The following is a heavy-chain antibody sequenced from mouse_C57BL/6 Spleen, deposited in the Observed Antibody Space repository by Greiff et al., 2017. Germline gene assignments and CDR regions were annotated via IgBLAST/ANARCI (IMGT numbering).Heavy chain of an antibody. CDR2: IDPANDNT. D-gene: IGHD2-3*01. CDR3: ARSDGSGDAMDY. J-gene: IGHJ4*01. Sequence: EVQGVESVAELVRPGASVKLSCTASGFNIKNTYMHWVKQRPEQGLEWIGRIDPANDNTKYAPKFQGKATITADTSSNTAYLQLSSLASEDTAIYCCARSDGSGDAMDYWGQGTSVTVSS. V-gene: IGHV14-3*01. CDR1: GFNIKNTY.